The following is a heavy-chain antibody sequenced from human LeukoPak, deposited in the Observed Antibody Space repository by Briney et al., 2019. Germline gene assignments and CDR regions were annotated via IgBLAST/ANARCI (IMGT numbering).Heavy chain of an antibody. D-gene: IGHD2-15*01. CDR3: ASGIGYCSGGSCYSFDH. J-gene: IGHJ4*02. V-gene: IGHV3-53*01. Sequence: GGSLRLSCAASGFTFTKNYMSWVRQAPGKGLEWVSVIYSGGSTYYADSVKGRFTISRDNSKNTLYFQMNSLRAEDTAVYYCASGIGYCSGGSCYSFDHWGQGTLVTVSS. CDR2: IYSGGST. CDR1: GFTFTKNY.